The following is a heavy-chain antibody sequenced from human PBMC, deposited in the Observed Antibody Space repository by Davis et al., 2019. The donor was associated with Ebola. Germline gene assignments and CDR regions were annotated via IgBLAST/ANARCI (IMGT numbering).Heavy chain of an antibody. D-gene: IGHD6-19*01. CDR3: ARQGIAVAFDY. J-gene: IGHJ4*02. Sequence: AASVKVSCKASGYTFTSYDINWVRQATGQGLEWMGWINPNSGGTNYAQKFQGWVAMTRDTSISTAYMELSRLRSDDTAVYYCARQGIAVAFDYWGQGTLVTVSS. CDR1: GYTFTSYD. V-gene: IGHV1-2*04. CDR2: INPNSGGT.